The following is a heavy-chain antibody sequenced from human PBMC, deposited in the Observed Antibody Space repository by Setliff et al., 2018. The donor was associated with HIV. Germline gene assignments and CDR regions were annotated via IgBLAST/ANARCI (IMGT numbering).Heavy chain of an antibody. Sequence: SETLSLTCTVSGGSISSSSYYWGWIRQPPGKGLEWIGSIYYSGSTYYNPSLKSRVTISADTSKNQFSLKLSSVTAADTAVYYCARDSELGLNYHYGMDVWGQGTTVTVS. V-gene: IGHV4-39*07. D-gene: IGHD1-26*01. J-gene: IGHJ6*02. CDR2: IYYSGST. CDR1: GGSISSSSYY. CDR3: ARDSELGLNYHYGMDV.